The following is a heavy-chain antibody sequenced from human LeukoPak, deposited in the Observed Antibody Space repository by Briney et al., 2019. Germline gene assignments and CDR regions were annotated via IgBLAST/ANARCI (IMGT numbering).Heavy chain of an antibody. CDR1: GGSFSGYY. CDR2: INHSGST. Sequence: PSETLSLTCAVYGGSFSGYYWSWIRQPPGKGLEWIGEINHSGSTNYNPSLKSRVTISVDTSKNQFSLKLSSVTAADTAAYYCARDSQYCSGGSCYGWFDPWGQGTLVTVSS. D-gene: IGHD2-15*01. J-gene: IGHJ5*02. V-gene: IGHV4-34*01. CDR3: ARDSQYCSGGSCYGWFDP.